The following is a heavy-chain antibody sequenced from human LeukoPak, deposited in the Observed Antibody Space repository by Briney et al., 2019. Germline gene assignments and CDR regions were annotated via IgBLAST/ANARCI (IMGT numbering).Heavy chain of an antibody. Sequence: GESLKISCKGFGYSFTTFWIGWVRQMPGKGLEWMGIIYPGDSDTRYSPSFQGQVTISADKSINTAYPQWSSLKASDTAMYYCARGFCTIDNCDNWFDPWGQGTLVTVSS. CDR1: GYSFTTFW. V-gene: IGHV5-51*01. CDR3: ARGFCTIDNCDNWFDP. CDR2: IYPGDSDT. D-gene: IGHD2-8*01. J-gene: IGHJ5*02.